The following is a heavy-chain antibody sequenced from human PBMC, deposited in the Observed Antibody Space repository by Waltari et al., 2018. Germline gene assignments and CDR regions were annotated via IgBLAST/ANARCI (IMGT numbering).Heavy chain of an antibody. J-gene: IGHJ5*02. CDR3: ARERHRLMEEGYLMALDP. D-gene: IGHD3-3*01. V-gene: IGHV1-18*01. CDR2: ISGNNGHT. CDR1: GYTFSDYG. Sequence: QVQLVQSGAEVKKPGASVKVSCKASGYTFSDYGISWVRQAPGQGLEWMGWISGNNGHTNHVQKFQGRLIMTEDTSATTVYMELTYLTSDDTAVYYCARERHRLMEEGYLMALDPWGQGTLVTVSS.